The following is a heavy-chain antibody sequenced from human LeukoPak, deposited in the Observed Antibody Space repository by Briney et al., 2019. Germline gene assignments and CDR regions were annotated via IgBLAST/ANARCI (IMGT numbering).Heavy chain of an antibody. J-gene: IGHJ5*01. Sequence: PGGSLRLSCAASGFRFSSYAMTWVRQAPGKGLEWVSGITGSGDNTYYADSVKGRFTISRDNSKNTLYPQMNSLRAEDTAEYYCAKDIGAEPEDWFDSWGQGTLVTVSS. CDR2: ITGSGDNT. CDR3: AKDIGAEPEDWFDS. V-gene: IGHV3-23*01. D-gene: IGHD5-12*01. CDR1: GFRFSSYA.